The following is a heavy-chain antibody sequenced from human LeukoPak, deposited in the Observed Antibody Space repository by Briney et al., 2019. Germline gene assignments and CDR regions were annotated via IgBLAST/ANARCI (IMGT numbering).Heavy chain of an antibody. Sequence: PSETLSLTCTVSGGSISSSSYYWGWIRPPPGKGLESIGRIYYTGSTYYNPSPKSRVTISVDTSKNQFSLRLSSVTAADTAVYYCARQAAYCSSGSCYTNWFDPWGEGTLVTVSS. CDR1: GGSISSSSYY. J-gene: IGHJ5*02. CDR3: ARQAAYCSSGSCYTNWFDP. D-gene: IGHD2-15*01. V-gene: IGHV4-39*01. CDR2: IYYTGST.